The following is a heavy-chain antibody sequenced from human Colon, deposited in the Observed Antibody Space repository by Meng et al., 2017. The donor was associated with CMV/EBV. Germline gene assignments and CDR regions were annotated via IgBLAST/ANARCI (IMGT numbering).Heavy chain of an antibody. J-gene: IGHJ4*02. Sequence: ETLSLTCVASGFTVSSVYMTWFRQAPGKGPECVSVIYLGGATYHADSVRGRFTISTDTSKNTLYLQMNNLRPEDTAVYYCLPDLVLVPVSYWGQGTQVTVSS. D-gene: IGHD2-2*01. CDR2: IYLGGAT. V-gene: IGHV3-66*02. CDR1: GFTVSSVY. CDR3: LPDLVLVPVSY.